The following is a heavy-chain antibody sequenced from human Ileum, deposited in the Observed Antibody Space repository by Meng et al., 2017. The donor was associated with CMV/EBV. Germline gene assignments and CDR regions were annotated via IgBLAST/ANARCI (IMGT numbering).Heavy chain of an antibody. CDR2: ISSSSSYI. V-gene: IGHV3-21*01. CDR1: GFTLSSYS. J-gene: IGHJ4*02. CDR3: AREPSAAGTY. Sequence: LSCAASGFTLSSYSMNWVRQAPGKGLEWVSSISSSSSYIYYADSVKGRFTISRDNAKNSLYLQMNSLRAEDTAVYYCAREPSAAGTYWGQGTLVTVSS. D-gene: IGHD6-13*01.